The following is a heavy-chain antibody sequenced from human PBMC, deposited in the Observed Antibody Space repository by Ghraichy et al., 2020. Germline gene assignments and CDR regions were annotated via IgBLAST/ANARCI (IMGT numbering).Heavy chain of an antibody. D-gene: IGHD1-26*01. CDR3: ARDFIGGTYYGHYNGMDV. CDR2: IYTGGSA. J-gene: IGHJ6*02. V-gene: IGHV3-53*05. Sequence: GGSLRLSCTASGFTVYSPYMSWVRQTPGRGLECVSMIYTGGSAYYAVSVKDRFIISRDNSKNTVYLQMKGLRPEDTAVYYCARDFIGGTYYGHYNGMDVWGQRTTVTVSS. CDR1: GFTVYSPY.